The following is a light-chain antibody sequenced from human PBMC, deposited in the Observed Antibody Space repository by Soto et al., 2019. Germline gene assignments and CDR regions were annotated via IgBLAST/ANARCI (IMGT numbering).Light chain of an antibody. Sequence: QSALTQPASVSGSPGQSITISCTGTSSDVGGYNYVSWYQQHPGKAPKLMIYDVSNRPSGVSNPFSGSKSGNTASLTISWLQAEDEADYYYSSYTSSSTRVFGTGTKVTVL. CDR1: SSDVGGYNY. J-gene: IGLJ1*01. V-gene: IGLV2-14*01. CDR3: SSYTSSSTRV. CDR2: DVS.